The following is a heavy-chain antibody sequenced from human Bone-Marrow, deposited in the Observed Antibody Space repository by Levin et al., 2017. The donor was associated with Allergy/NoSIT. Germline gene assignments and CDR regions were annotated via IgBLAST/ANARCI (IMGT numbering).Heavy chain of an antibody. Sequence: PSETLSLTCAVYGGSFSGYYWSWIRQPPGKGLEWIGEINHSGSTNYNPSLKSRVTISVDTSKNQFSLKLSSVTAADTAVYYCARGRPPRSSVAAPRSSRGYFDYWGQGTLVTVSS. J-gene: IGHJ4*02. CDR3: ARGRPPRSSVAAPRSSRGYFDY. CDR2: INHSGST. V-gene: IGHV4-34*01. CDR1: GGSFSGYY. D-gene: IGHD6-19*01.